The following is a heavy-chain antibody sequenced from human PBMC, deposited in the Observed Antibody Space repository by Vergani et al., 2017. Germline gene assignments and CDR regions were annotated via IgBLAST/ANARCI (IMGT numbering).Heavy chain of an antibody. D-gene: IGHD4-17*01. V-gene: IGHV1-69*08. Sequence: QVQLVQSGAEVKKPGSSVKVSCKASGGTFSSYTISWVRQAPGQGLEWMGRIIPILGIANYAQKFQGRVTITADKSTSTAYMELSSLGSEDTAVYYCARERGGTTVTTSYFDYWGQGTLVTVSS. CDR3: ARERGGTTVTTSYFDY. CDR1: GGTFSSYT. CDR2: IIPILGIA. J-gene: IGHJ4*02.